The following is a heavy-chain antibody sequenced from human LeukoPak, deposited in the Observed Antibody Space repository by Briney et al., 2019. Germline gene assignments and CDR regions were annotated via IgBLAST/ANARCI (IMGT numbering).Heavy chain of an antibody. CDR2: INNDGSTI. Sequence: GGSLRLSCAASGFTFSSYWVHWVRQAPGKGLEWVSRINNDGSTINYADSVKGRFTISRDNAQNALYLQMDSLRAEDTAVYYCARFNAGAAVFDYWGQGTLVTVSS. V-gene: IGHV3-74*01. CDR3: ARFNAGAAVFDY. D-gene: IGHD1-26*01. CDR1: GFTFSSYW. J-gene: IGHJ4*02.